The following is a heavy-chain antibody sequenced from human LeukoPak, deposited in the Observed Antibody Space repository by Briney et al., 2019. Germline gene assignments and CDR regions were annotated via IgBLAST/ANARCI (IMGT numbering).Heavy chain of an antibody. D-gene: IGHD3-16*02. V-gene: IGHV1-18*01. Sequence: GASVKVSCKASGYTFTSYGISWVRQAPGQGLEWMGWISAYNGNTNYAQKLQGRVTMTTDTYTSTAYMELRSLRSDDTAVYYCAREAPYMITFGGVIGPYFDYWGQGTLVTVSS. CDR3: AREAPYMITFGGVIGPYFDY. CDR2: ISAYNGNT. J-gene: IGHJ4*02. CDR1: GYTFTSYG.